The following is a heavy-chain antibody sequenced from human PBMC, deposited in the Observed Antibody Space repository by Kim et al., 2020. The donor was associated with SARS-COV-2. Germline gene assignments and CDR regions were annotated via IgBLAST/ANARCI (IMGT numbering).Heavy chain of an antibody. J-gene: IGHJ3*01. CDR3: ARDGERRSSGKDAFDL. Sequence: GGSLRLSCAASGFTFSSYWMTWVRQAPGKGLEWVANIKQDGSQKYYVDSVKGRFTISRDNAKNSLYLQMNSLRAEDTAVYYCARDGERRSSGKDAFDLWGQGTMVTVSS. CDR2: IKQDGSQK. D-gene: IGHD6-19*01. V-gene: IGHV3-7*01. CDR1: GFTFSSYW.